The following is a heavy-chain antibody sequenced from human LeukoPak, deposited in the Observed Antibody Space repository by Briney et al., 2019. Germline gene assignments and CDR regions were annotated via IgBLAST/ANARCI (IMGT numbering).Heavy chain of an antibody. D-gene: IGHD3-10*01. Sequence: PGGSLRLSCAASGFTFSSYSMNWVRQAPGKGLEWVSSISSSSSYIYYADSVKGQFTISRDNSKTTLYLQMNSLRAEDTAVYYCAKVRTLLWFGELPRYWGQGTLVTVSS. J-gene: IGHJ4*02. CDR3: AKVRTLLWFGELPRY. CDR1: GFTFSSYS. V-gene: IGHV3-21*01. CDR2: ISSSSSYI.